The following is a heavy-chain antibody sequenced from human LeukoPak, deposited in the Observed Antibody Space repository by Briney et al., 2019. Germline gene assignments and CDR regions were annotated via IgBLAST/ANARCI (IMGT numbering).Heavy chain of an antibody. Sequence: PSETLSLTCTVSGGSISSTSYYWSWIRQPPGKGLEWIGYIYYSGTTYYDLSLKSRLTISVDTSNSQFSLRLSSVTAADTAVYFCARAYSSGPSFDYWGQGTLVTVSS. CDR2: IYYSGTT. V-gene: IGHV4-30-4*01. CDR3: ARAYSSGPSFDY. D-gene: IGHD6-19*01. J-gene: IGHJ4*02. CDR1: GGSISSTSYY.